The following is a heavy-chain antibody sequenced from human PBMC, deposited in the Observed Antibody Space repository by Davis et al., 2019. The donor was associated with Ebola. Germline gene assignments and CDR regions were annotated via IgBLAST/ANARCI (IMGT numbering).Heavy chain of an antibody. CDR1: VITFSSYA. D-gene: IGHD4-17*01. CDR2: ISGSGGST. CDR3: AKLGEGDYRPYGHYGMDV. V-gene: IGHV3-23*01. J-gene: IGHJ6*04. Sequence: PGGSLRLSCTDSVITFSSYAMTWVRQAPGKGLEWVSAISGSGGSTYYADSVKGRFTISRDNSKDTLYLQMNSLRAEDTAVYYCAKLGEGDYRPYGHYGMDVWGKGTTVTVSS.